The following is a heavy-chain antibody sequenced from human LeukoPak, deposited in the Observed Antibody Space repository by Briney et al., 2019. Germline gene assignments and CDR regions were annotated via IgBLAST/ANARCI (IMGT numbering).Heavy chain of an antibody. Sequence: GASVKVSCRSSGYTFTTYGITWVRQAPGQGREWMGWISTYNGNTNYAQKLQGRVTMTTDTSTSTAYMELRSLRSDDTAMYYCARDRMDTGTYFDYWGQGTLVTVSS. J-gene: IGHJ4*02. CDR2: ISTYNGNT. CDR1: GYTFTTYG. D-gene: IGHD5-18*01. V-gene: IGHV1-18*01. CDR3: ARDRMDTGTYFDY.